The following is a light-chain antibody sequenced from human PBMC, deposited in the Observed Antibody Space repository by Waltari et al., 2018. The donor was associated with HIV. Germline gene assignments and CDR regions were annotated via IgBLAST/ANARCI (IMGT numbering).Light chain of an antibody. CDR3: CSYTGSSSYNYV. J-gene: IGLJ1*01. CDR2: DLN. V-gene: IGLV2-11*01. Sequence: QSALTQPRSVSGSPGRSVTISCTGTSSDGGGHTYVSWFQQHPGNGPKLLLYDLNKRSPGVPVRFSGSKSGNTASLTISGLQTEDEADYFCCSYTGSSSYNYVFGTGTKVTVL. CDR1: SSDGGGHTY.